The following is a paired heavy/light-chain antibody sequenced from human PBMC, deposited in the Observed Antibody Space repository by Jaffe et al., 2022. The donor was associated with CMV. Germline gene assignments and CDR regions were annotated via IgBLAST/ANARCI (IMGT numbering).Light chain of an antibody. CDR3: QQYDDLPIT. Sequence: DIQMTQSPSSLSASVGDRVSITCQASQVISIHLNWYQQKPGKAPKLLLYDASNLETGVPSRFSGRRSGTDFTFTISSLQPEDVATYYCQQYDDLPITFGPGTKVDLK. J-gene: IGKJ3*01. V-gene: IGKV1-33*01. CDR2: DAS. CDR1: QVISIH.
Heavy chain of an antibody. D-gene: IGHD3-16*01. CDR1: GFIFKNYG. J-gene: IGHJ4*02. CDR3: AKADYHDSRGHFDF. Sequence: EVQLLESGGGLIQPGGSLRLSCAASGFIFKNYGMNWVRQAPGKGLEWVSGISGSGDTTFYADSVKGRFTISRDNSKNTLFLRLDSLRAGDTAIYYCAKADYHDSRGHFDFWGQGIPVTVSP. CDR2: ISGSGDTT. V-gene: IGHV3-23*01.